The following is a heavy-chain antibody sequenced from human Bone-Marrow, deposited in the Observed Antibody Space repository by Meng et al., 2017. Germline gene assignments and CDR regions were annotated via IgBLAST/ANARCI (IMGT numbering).Heavy chain of an antibody. D-gene: IGHD4-17*01. J-gene: IGHJ2*01. V-gene: IGHV4-31*03. Sequence: QVERHESGPGLVKPSQTLSLTCTVSGGSISSGNHYWSWIRQHPGKGLEYIGYIYYSGSTYYNPSLKSRVIISVDTSKNQFSLRLNSVTAADTAVYYCASLYGDSSVWYLDLWGRGTLVTVSS. CDR2: IYYSGST. CDR3: ASLYGDSSVWYLDL. CDR1: GGSISSGNHY.